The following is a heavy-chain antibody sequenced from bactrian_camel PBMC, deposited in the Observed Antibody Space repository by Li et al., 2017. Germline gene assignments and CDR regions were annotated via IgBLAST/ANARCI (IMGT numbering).Heavy chain of an antibody. V-gene: IGHV3S6*01. CDR1: GYTYSTYC. J-gene: IGHJ6*01. Sequence: HVQLVESGGGSVQAGGSLRLSCVASGYTYSTYCMGWFRQTPGKEREGVARIDNDGNTGYADSVEGRFTISKDMDKNTLYLQMNDLKPEDTATYYCVSDRFSMSALINNKRFIGDPPDFGNWGQGTQVTVS. CDR2: IDNDGNT. D-gene: IGHD1*01. CDR3: VSDRFSMSALINNKRFIGDPPDFGN.